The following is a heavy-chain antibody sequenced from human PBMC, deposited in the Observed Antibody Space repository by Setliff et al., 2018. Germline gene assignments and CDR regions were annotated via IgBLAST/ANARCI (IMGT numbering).Heavy chain of an antibody. CDR3: ARYRNYFDSSGQTQYYFDY. CDR1: GDSISRYY. CDR2: VHYSGDS. J-gene: IGHJ4*01. Sequence: SETLSLTCTVSGDSISRYYWSWIRQPPGKGLEWIGYVHYSGDSNYNPSLKSRVTMSVDTSKDQFSLNLTSVTAADTAVYYCARYRNYFDSSGQTQYYFDYWGQGTLVTVSS. D-gene: IGHD3-22*01. V-gene: IGHV4-59*01.